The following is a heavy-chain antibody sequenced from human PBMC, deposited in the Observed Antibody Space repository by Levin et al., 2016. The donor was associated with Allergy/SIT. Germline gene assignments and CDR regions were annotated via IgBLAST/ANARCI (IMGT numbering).Heavy chain of an antibody. V-gene: IGHV3-21*04. Sequence: GESLKISCAASGFTLSSYTMIWVRQAPGKGLQWVSSISSSSSYIYYVDSVKGRFTISRDNSRNTLYLHMNSLRAEDTAVYYCAKDPTTVTTGYFDYWGQGTLVTVSS. CDR1: GFTLSSYT. D-gene: IGHD4-17*01. CDR2: ISSSSSYI. J-gene: IGHJ4*02. CDR3: AKDPTTVTTGYFDY.